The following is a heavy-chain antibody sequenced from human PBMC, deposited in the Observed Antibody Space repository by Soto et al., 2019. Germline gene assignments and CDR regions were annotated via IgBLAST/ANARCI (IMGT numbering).Heavy chain of an antibody. CDR3: AHRMSSVQWELLFDY. V-gene: IGHV2-5*02. J-gene: IGHJ4*02. CDR1: GFSLSTSGVG. D-gene: IGHD1-26*01. CDR2: IYWDDDK. Sequence: QITLKESGPTLVKPTQPLTLTCTFSGFSLSTSGVGVGWIRQPPGKALEWLALIYWDDDKRYSPSLKSRLTITKDTSKNQVVLTMTNMDPVDTATYYCAHRMSSVQWELLFDYWGQGTLVTVSS.